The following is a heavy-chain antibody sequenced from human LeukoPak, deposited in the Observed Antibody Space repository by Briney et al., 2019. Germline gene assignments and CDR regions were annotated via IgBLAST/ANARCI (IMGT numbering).Heavy chain of an antibody. J-gene: IGHJ4*02. CDR1: GFTFSTYG. CDR3: VKDHFYYYGSGSGYFEY. Sequence: GGSLRLSCAASGFTFSTYGIHWVRQAPGKGLEWVAFIRYDGSNQDYADSVKGRFTISRDNSKNTLFLQTNSLRPEDTAVYYCVKDHFYYYGSGSGYFEYWGQGTLVTVSS. CDR2: IRYDGSNQ. D-gene: IGHD3-10*01. V-gene: IGHV3-30*02.